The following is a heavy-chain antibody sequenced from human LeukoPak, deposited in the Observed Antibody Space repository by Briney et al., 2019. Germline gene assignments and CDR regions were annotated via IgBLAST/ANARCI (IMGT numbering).Heavy chain of an antibody. V-gene: IGHV3-30-3*01. CDR3: ARESDY. J-gene: IGHJ4*02. Sequence: GGSLRLSCAASGFTFSSYAMHWVRQAPGKGLEWVAVISYDGSNKYYADSVKDRFTISRDNSKNTLYLQMNSLRAEDTAVYYCARESDYWGQGTLVTVSS. CDR1: GFTFSSYA. CDR2: ISYDGSNK.